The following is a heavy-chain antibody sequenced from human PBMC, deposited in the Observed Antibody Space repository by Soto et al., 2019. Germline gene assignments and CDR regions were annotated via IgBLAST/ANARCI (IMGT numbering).Heavy chain of an antibody. Sequence: QVQLQESGPGLVKPSQTLSLTCTVSGGSLNSGDYYWSWIRQPPGKGLEWIGYIYYSGSTYYNPXXXXXXXXXXXXXXXXXXXXXXXXXXXXXXXXXXXXXXXXXXDYWGQGTLVTVSS. V-gene: IGHV4-30-4*01. CDR2: IYYSGST. CDR1: GGSLNSGDYY. J-gene: IGHJ4*02. CDR3: XXXXXXXXDY.